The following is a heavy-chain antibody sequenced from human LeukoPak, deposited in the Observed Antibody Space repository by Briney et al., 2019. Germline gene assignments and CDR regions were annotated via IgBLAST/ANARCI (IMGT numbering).Heavy chain of an antibody. V-gene: IGHV3-53*01. CDR3: ANPYDSSGYYMGYFDY. CDR1: GFTVSAHY. CDR2: LYTGGDT. D-gene: IGHD3-22*01. Sequence: GGSLRLSCAVSGFTVSAHYMSWVRQAPGKGLECVSFLYTGGDTYYADSVKGRFTISRDNSKNTLYLQMNSLRAEDTAVYYCANPYDSSGYYMGYFDYWGQGTLVTVSS. J-gene: IGHJ4*02.